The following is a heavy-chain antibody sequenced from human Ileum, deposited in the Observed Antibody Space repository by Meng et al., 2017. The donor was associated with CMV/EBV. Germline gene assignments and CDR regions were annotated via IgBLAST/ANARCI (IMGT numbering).Heavy chain of an antibody. D-gene: IGHD2-21*01. V-gene: IGHV4-31*02. CDR2: IYYSGIT. J-gene: IGHJ4*02. CDR3: ARVGRRRGESFDY. Sequence: VSRGSIDTGGYYWSWFRQHPEKGLEWIGYIYYSGITYYNPSLKSRVTISVDTSKSQFSLRLSSVTAADTAVYFCARVGRRRGESFDYWGQGTLVTVSS. CDR1: RGSIDTGGYY.